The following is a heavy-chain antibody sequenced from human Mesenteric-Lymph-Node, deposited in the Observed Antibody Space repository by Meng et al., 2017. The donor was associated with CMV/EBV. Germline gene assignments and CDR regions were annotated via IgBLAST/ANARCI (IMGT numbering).Heavy chain of an antibody. CDR3: GKAYCSGGSCYWSPDYYYYVMDV. CDR1: GITFSAYG. Sequence: GESLKISCAASGITFSAYGMHWVRQAPGKGLEWVAFIRNDGSNKYYVDSVKGRFTISRDNPKNTLYLQMNSLRPEDTAVYYRGKAYCSGGSCYWSPDYYYYVMDVWGQGTTVTVSS. CDR2: IRNDGSNK. J-gene: IGHJ6*02. D-gene: IGHD2-15*01. V-gene: IGHV3-30*02.